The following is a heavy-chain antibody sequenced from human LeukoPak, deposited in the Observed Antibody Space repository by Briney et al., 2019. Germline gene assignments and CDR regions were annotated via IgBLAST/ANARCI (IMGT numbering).Heavy chain of an antibody. V-gene: IGHV3-48*03. D-gene: IGHD5-12*01. J-gene: IGHJ4*02. Sequence: GGSLKLSCAASGFSFNSYEMHWVRQAPGKGLGWVSYIRSGGSTTYYADSVKGRFTISRDNAKNSLYLQMNSLRAEDTAVYYCARDAPQVPNSGWVFDYFDYWGQGTLVTVSS. CDR2: IRSGGSTT. CDR3: ARDAPQVPNSGWVFDYFDY. CDR1: GFSFNSYE.